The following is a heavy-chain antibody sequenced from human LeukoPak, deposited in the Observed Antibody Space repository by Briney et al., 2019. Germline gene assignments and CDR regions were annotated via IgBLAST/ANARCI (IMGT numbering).Heavy chain of an antibody. CDR1: GFTFDDYG. CDR3: ARVDSSGYYSYFDY. Sequence: PGGSLRLSCAASGFTFDDYGMSWVRQAPGKGLEWVSGINWSGGSTGYADSVKGRFTISRDNAKNSLYLQMNSLRAEDTALYHCARVDSSGYYSYFDYWGQGTLVTVSS. D-gene: IGHD3-22*01. CDR2: INWSGGST. V-gene: IGHV3-20*01. J-gene: IGHJ4*02.